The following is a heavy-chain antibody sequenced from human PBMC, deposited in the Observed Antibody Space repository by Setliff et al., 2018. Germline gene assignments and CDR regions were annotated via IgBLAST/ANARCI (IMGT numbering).Heavy chain of an antibody. CDR1: GSTVTESS. D-gene: IGHD1-26*01. CDR3: ARDSHQWDPLYFDS. V-gene: IGHV1-24*01. CDR2: FDPEDGER. J-gene: IGHJ4*02. Sequence: ASVKVSCKVSGSTVTESSMHWVRQAPGKGLEWMGGFDPEDGERIYAQHFQGRLTMTEDTSTDTAYMELRSLGSDDTAVYYCARDSHQWDPLYFDSWGQGTLVTVSS.